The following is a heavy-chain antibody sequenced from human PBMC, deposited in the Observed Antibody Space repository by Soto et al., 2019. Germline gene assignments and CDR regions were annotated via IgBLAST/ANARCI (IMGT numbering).Heavy chain of an antibody. D-gene: IGHD3-3*01. V-gene: IGHV3-21*01. CDR3: ARGWAYYDFWSGYSPRYNWFDP. J-gene: IGHJ5*02. CDR1: GFTFSSYS. Sequence: PGGSLRLSCAASGFTFSSYSMNWVRQAPGKGLEWVSSISSSSSYIYYADSVKGRFTISRDNAKNSLYLQMNSLRAEDTAVYYCARGWAYYDFWSGYSPRYNWFDPWGQGTLVTVSS. CDR2: ISSSSSYI.